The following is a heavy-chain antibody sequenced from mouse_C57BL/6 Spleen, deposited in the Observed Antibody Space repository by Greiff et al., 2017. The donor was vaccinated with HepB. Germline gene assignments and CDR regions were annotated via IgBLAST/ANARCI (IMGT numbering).Heavy chain of an antibody. CDR3: ARRGGILLRAHFDV. Sequence: VQLQQPGAELVMPGASVKLSCKASGYTFTSYWMHWVKQRPGQGLEWIGEIDPSDSYTNYNQKFKGKSTLTVDKSSSTAYMQLSSLTSEDSAVYYCARRGGILLRAHFDVWGTGTTVTVSS. J-gene: IGHJ1*03. CDR1: GYTFTSYW. CDR2: IDPSDSYT. D-gene: IGHD1-1*01. V-gene: IGHV1-69*01.